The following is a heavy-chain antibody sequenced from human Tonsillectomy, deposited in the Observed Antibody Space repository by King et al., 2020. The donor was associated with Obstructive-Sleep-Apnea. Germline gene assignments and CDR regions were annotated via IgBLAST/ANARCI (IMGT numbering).Heavy chain of an antibody. V-gene: IGHV3-23*04. CDR1: GFTFGTYV. CDR3: ATQLWDTDY. D-gene: IGHD1-1*01. J-gene: IGHJ4*02. Sequence: VQLVESGGDLVHPGESLRLSCAASGFTFGTYVMAWVRPAPGKGLEWVSSISSNGENTHYADSVKGRFFISSDNSRGTVFLQMNSLRVYDTAMYFCATQLWDTDYWGQGTLVTVSS. CDR2: ISSNGENT.